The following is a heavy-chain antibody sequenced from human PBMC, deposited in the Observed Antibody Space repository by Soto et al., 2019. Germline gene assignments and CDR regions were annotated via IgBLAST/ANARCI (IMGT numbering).Heavy chain of an antibody. CDR3: AAGMAAPARADYYYGMDV. CDR1: GFTFTSSA. Sequence: SVKVSCKASGFTFTSSAVQWVRQARGQRLEWIGWIVVGSGNTNYAQKFQERVTITRDMSTSTAYMELSSLRSEDTAVYYRAAGMAAPARADYYYGMDVWGQGTRVTVS. V-gene: IGHV1-58*01. J-gene: IGHJ6*02. D-gene: IGHD6-13*01. CDR2: IVVGSGNT.